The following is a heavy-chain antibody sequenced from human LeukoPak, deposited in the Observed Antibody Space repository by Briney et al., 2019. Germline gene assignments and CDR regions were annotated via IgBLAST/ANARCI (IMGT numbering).Heavy chain of an antibody. CDR2: IYSGGST. CDR3: ARDLNDSSGYYP. V-gene: IGHV3-53*01. D-gene: IGHD3-22*01. CDR1: GFTVSSNY. Sequence: GGSLRLSCAASGFTVSSNYMSWVRQAPGKGLEWVSVIYSGGSTYYADSVKGRFTISRDNAKNSLYLQMNSLRAEDTAVYYCARDLNDSSGYYPWGQGTLVTVSS. J-gene: IGHJ5*02.